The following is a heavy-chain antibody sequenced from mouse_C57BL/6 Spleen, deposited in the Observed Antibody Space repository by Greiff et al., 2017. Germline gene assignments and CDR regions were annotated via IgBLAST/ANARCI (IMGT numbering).Heavy chain of an antibody. J-gene: IGHJ3*01. D-gene: IGHD1-1*01. CDR1: GFTFSDYG. Sequence: EVKLVESGGGLVKPGGSLKLSRAASGFTFSDYGMHWVRQAPEKGLEWVAYISSGSSTIYNADTVKGRFTISRDNAKNTLFLQMTSLRSEDTAMYYCARKDYGSSWFAYWGQGTLVTVSA. CDR2: ISSGSSTI. V-gene: IGHV5-17*01. CDR3: ARKDYGSSWFAY.